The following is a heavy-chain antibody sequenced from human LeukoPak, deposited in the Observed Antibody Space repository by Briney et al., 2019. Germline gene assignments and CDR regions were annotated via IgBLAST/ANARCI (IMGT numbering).Heavy chain of an antibody. CDR1: GFTFSSSA. CDR3: ARESGYSYLEFYFDY. D-gene: IGHD5-18*01. J-gene: IGHJ4*02. CDR2: ISYDGSNK. V-gene: IGHV3-30-3*01. Sequence: PGGSLRLSCAASGFTFSSSAIHWVRQAPGKGLEWVAVISYDGSNKYYADSVRGRFTISRDNSKNTLYLQVNSLRAEDTAVYYCARESGYSYLEFYFDYWGQGTLVTVSA.